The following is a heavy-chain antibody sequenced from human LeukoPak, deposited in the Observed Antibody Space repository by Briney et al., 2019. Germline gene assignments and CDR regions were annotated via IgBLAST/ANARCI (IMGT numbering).Heavy chain of an antibody. Sequence: SETLSLTCTVSGASISSGDYYWSWIRQPPGMGLEWFGYISYTGSTYYNPSLKSRVTISVDRSKNQFSLEMTSVTAADTAVYYCASPDQQAGFDLWGQGTMVTVSS. J-gene: IGHJ3*01. CDR1: GASISSGDYY. CDR2: ISYTGST. CDR3: ASPDQQAGFDL. D-gene: IGHD1/OR15-1a*01. V-gene: IGHV4-30-4*01.